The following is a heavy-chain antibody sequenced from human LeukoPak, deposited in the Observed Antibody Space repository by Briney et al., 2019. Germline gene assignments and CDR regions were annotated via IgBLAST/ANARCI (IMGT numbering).Heavy chain of an antibody. V-gene: IGHV3-7*01. D-gene: IGHD3-22*01. CDR1: GFTFSGYW. CDR3: ARDSDYYDSSGYYGY. J-gene: IGHJ4*02. CDR2: IKQDGSEK. Sequence: GGSLRLSCAPSGFTFSGYWMSWVRQAPGKGLEGVANIKQDGSEKYYVDSVKGRFTISRDNAKNSLYLQMNSLRAEDTAVYYCARDSDYYDSSGYYGYWGQGTLVTVSS.